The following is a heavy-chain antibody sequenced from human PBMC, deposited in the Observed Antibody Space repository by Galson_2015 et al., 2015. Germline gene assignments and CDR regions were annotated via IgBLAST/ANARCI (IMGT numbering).Heavy chain of an antibody. Sequence: SVKVSCKGSGYSFTSYYMHWMRRAPGQGLEWLGLINPFRGDTDYAQKFQDRIIMTTDKSTSAVYMELSSLRSDDTAVYYCAKARSYSSLNAFDIW. CDR1: GYSFTSYY. V-gene: IGHV1-46*01. CDR3: AKARSYSSLNAFDI. J-gene: IGHJ3*02. D-gene: IGHD3-22*01. CDR2: INPFRGDT.